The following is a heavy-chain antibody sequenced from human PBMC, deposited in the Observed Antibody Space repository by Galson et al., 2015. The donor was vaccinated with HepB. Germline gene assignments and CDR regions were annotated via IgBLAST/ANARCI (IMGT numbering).Heavy chain of an antibody. J-gene: IGHJ4*02. D-gene: IGHD3-22*01. CDR2: IYHSGST. CDR3: ARGKYYYDSSGFDY. Sequence: SETLSLTCAVSGGSISSSNWWSWVRQPPGKGLEWIGEIYHSGSTNYNPSLKSRVTISVDKSKNQFSLKLSSVTAADTAVYYCARGKYYYDSSGFDYWGQGTLVTVSS. V-gene: IGHV4-4*02. CDR1: GGSISSSNW.